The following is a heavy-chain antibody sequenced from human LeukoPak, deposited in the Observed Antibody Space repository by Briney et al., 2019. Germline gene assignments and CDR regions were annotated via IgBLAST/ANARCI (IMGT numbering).Heavy chain of an antibody. CDR3: ARDREGTSVWPRRNYYYMDV. D-gene: IGHD6-19*01. Sequence: SETLSLTCAVYGGSFSGYYWSWIRQPPGKGLEWIGEINHSGSTNYNPSLKSRVTIPVDTSKNQFSLKLTPVTAADTAVYYCARDREGTSVWPRRNYYYMDVWGKGTTVTISS. CDR1: GGSFSGYY. CDR2: INHSGST. J-gene: IGHJ6*03. V-gene: IGHV4-34*01.